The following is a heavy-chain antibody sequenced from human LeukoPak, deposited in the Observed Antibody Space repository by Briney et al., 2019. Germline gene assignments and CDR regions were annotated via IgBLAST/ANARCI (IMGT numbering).Heavy chain of an antibody. CDR2: ISGTGDST. J-gene: IGHJ4*02. CDR3: GTLGVMWEIDY. V-gene: IGHV3-23*01. CDR1: GFTFSSYA. Sequence: PGGSLRLSCAVSGFTFSSYAMSWVRQAPGKGPEWVSIISGTGDSTYYADSVRGRFTISRDNTKSTLYLEMNSLRAEDTAVYYCGTLGVMWEIDYWGQGTLVTVSS. D-gene: IGHD1-26*01.